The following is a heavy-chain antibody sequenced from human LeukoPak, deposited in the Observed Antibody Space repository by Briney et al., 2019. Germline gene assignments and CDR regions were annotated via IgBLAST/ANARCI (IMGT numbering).Heavy chain of an antibody. D-gene: IGHD3-9*01. Sequence: GGSLRLSCAASGFTFSSYAMSWVRQAPGKGLEWVSAISGNGGSTYYADSMKGGFTTSRENTKNMLYLQMNSLTAEDTAVYYCPKDTVMAPSLVKYFQHGGQGTLVTVSS. V-gene: IGHV3-23*01. CDR1: GFTFSSYA. CDR3: PKDTVMAPSLVKYFQH. CDR2: ISGNGGST. J-gene: IGHJ1*01.